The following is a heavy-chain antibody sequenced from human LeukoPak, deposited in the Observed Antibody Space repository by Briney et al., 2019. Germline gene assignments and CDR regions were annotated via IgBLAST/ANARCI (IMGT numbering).Heavy chain of an antibody. V-gene: IGHV3-7*03. J-gene: IGHJ3*02. D-gene: IGHD6-19*01. CDR1: GFTFSSYW. CDR2: IKQDGSEK. Sequence: GGSLRLSCAASGFTFSSYWMSWVRQAPGKGLEWVANIKQDGSEKYYVDSVKGRFTISRDNAKNSLYLQMNSLRAEDTAVYYCATDIAVAAPRAFDIWGQGTMVTVSS. CDR3: ATDIAVAAPRAFDI.